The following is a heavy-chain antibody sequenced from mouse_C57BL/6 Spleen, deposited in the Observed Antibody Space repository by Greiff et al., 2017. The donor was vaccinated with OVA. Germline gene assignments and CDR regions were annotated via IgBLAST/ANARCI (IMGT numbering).Heavy chain of an antibody. J-gene: IGHJ4*01. V-gene: IGHV5-17*01. D-gene: IGHD2-4*01. CDR1: GFTFSDYG. Sequence: EVQLVESGGGLVKPGGSLKLSCAASGFTFSDYGMHWVRQAPEKGLEWVAYISSGSSTIYYADTVKGRCTISRDNAKNTLFLQMTSLRSEDTAMYYCARLYEYDGGAMDYWGQGTSVTVAS. CDR3: ARLYEYDGGAMDY. CDR2: ISSGSSTI.